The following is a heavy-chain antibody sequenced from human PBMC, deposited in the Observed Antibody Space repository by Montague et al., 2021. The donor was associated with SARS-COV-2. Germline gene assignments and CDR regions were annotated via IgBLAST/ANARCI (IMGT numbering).Heavy chain of an antibody. J-gene: IGHJ6*02. V-gene: IGHV6-1*01. D-gene: IGHD6-19*01. Sequence: CAISGDSVSSNSAAWNWIRQSPSRGLEWLGRTYYRSKWYNEYAVSVNSRITIDPDTSKNQFSLQVNSVTPEDTAVYYCARGADRYYFYGMGVWGQGTTVTVSS. CDR2: TYYRSKWYN. CDR1: GDSVSSNSAA. CDR3: ARGADRYYFYGMGV.